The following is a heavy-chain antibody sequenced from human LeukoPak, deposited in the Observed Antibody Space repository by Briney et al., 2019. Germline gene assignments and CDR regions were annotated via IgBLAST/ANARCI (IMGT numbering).Heavy chain of an antibody. V-gene: IGHV4-59*08. D-gene: IGHD6-6*01. J-gene: IGHJ4*02. CDR3: ASTSSSSAGAFDY. CDR1: GDSISTYY. CDR2: IHYSGST. Sequence: SETLSLTCTVSGDSISTYYWSWIRQSPGKGLEWIGYIHYSGSTNYNPSLKSRVTISVDTSKNQFSLKLSSVTAADTAVYYCASTSSSSAGAFDYWGQGTLVTVSS.